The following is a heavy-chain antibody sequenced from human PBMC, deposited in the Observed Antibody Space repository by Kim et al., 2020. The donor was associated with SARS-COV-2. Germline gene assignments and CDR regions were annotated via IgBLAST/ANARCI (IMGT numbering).Heavy chain of an antibody. CDR1: GASITNYY. CDR3: AGDNPLLDHGTGSTFDS. D-gene: IGHD3-10*01. Sequence: SETLSLTCTVSGASITNYYWSWIRQSPGKGLEWIGYVHYSGLTASNPSLQSRVSISLDTSKKQFSLKLTSVTPADTAVYFCAGDNPLLDHGTGSTFDSWG. CDR2: VHYSGLT. J-gene: IGHJ4*01. V-gene: IGHV4-59*13.